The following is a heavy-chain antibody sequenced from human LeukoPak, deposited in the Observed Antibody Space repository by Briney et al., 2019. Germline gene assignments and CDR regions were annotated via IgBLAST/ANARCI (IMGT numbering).Heavy chain of an antibody. D-gene: IGHD1-26*01. V-gene: IGHV1-24*01. CDR3: ATARIVGATTSLDY. Sequence: GGSLRLSCAASGFTVSSNYMSWVRQAPGKGLEWMGGFDPEDGETIYAQKFQGRVTMTEDTSTDTAYMELSSLRSEDTAVYYCATARIVGATTSLDYWGQGTLVTVSS. CDR2: FDPEDGET. J-gene: IGHJ4*02. CDR1: GFTVSSNY.